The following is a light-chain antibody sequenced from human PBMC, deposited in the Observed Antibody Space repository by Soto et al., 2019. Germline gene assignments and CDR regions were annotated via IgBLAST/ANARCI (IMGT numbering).Light chain of an antibody. CDR2: EVT. CDR1: SSDIGAYNY. J-gene: IGLJ1*01. Sequence: QSVLTQPASVSGSPGQSITISCTGTSSDIGAYNYVSWYQQHPGKAPKLLIYEVTNRPSGVSDRFSGSKSGNTASLTISGLQAEDEANYYCNSYTTLSNRLFGIGTKVTV. V-gene: IGLV2-14*01. CDR3: NSYTTLSNRL.